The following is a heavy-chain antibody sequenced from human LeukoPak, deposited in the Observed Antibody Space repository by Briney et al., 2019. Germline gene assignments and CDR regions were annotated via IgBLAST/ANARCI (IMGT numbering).Heavy chain of an antibody. V-gene: IGHV3-23*01. CDR3: ARDIGISRDAAGDAFDI. CDR2: TTGSGGST. Sequence: GGSLRLSCAASGFTFSSYAMSWVRQGPGKGLEWVSTTTGSGGSTYYADSVKGRFTISRDNSKNTLYLQMNSLRAEDTAVYYCARDIGISRDAAGDAFDIWGQGTMVTVSS. D-gene: IGHD2-15*01. CDR1: GFTFSSYA. J-gene: IGHJ3*02.